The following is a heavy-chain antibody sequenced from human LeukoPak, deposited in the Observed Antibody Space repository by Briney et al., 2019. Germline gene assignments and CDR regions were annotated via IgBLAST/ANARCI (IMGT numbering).Heavy chain of an antibody. CDR3: ATGDINTLPDRYYFYMDV. CDR2: FDPEDGET. V-gene: IGHV1-24*01. Sequence: ASVKVSCKASGYTFTSYAMNWVRQAPGQGLEWMGGFDPEDGETIYAQKFQGRVTMTEDTSTDTAYMELSSLRSEDTAVYYCATGDINTLPDRYYFYMDVWGKGTTVTVSS. CDR1: GYTFTSYA. J-gene: IGHJ6*03. D-gene: IGHD2-15*01.